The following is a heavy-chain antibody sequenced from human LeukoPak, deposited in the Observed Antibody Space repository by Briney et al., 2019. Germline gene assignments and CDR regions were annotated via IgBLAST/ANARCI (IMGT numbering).Heavy chain of an antibody. Sequence: QPGGSLRLSCAASGFTFSSYSMNWVRQAPGKGLEWVSSISSSSYIYYADSVKGRFTISRDNAKNSLYLQMNSLRAEDTAVYYCASGLFTAGFDYWGQGTLVTVSS. CDR2: ISSSSYI. J-gene: IGHJ4*02. CDR3: ASGLFTAGFDY. V-gene: IGHV3-21*01. CDR1: GFTFSSYS. D-gene: IGHD2-21*01.